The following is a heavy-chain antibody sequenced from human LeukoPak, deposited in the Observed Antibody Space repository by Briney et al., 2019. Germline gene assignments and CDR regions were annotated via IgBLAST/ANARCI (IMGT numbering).Heavy chain of an antibody. Sequence: GGPLSLPCAASGFPFSGYALHWFPKPPARGLEWVAVISYDGSNKYYADSVKGRFTISRDNAKNSLYLQMNSLRAEDTAVYYCAIDQSLPLYWGQGTLVTVSS. CDR2: ISYDGSNK. V-gene: IGHV3-30*04. CDR3: AIDQSLPLY. J-gene: IGHJ4*02. D-gene: IGHD2-2*01. CDR1: GFPFSGYA.